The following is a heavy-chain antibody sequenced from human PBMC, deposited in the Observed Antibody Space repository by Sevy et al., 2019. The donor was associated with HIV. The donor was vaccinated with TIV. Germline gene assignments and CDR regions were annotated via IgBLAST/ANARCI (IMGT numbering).Heavy chain of an antibody. V-gene: IGHV3-21*01. D-gene: IGHD3-22*01. CDR3: AGDIESAEYDSSGNFDY. CDR2: INSRSSYI. Sequence: GGSLRLSCAASGFTFNSHSMNWVRQPPGKGLEWVSSINSRSSYIYYRDSVKGRFTISRDNAKNSLYLQMNSLRADDTAVYFCAGDIESAEYDSSGNFDYWGLGTLVTVS. CDR1: GFTFNSHS. J-gene: IGHJ4*02.